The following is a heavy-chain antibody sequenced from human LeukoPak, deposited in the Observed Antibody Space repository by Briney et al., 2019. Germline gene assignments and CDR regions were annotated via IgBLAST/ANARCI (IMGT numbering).Heavy chain of an antibody. Sequence: ASVKVSCKASGYTFTSWDINWVRQATGQGLEWMGWMNPNSGNTGYAQKFQGRVTMTRNTSMSTAYMELSSLRSEDTAVYYCARGRFVVVPAAILFDPWGQGTLVTVSS. V-gene: IGHV1-8*01. CDR1: GYTFTSWD. CDR3: ARGRFVVVPAAILFDP. J-gene: IGHJ5*02. D-gene: IGHD2-2*02. CDR2: MNPNSGNT.